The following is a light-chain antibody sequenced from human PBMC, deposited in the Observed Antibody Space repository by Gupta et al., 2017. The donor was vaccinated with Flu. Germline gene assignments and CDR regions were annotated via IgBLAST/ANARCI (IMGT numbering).Light chain of an antibody. CDR2: RNN. CDR1: SSNIGSNY. V-gene: IGLV1-47*01. J-gene: IGLJ3*02. CDR3: AAWDDSLSGWV. Sequence: QSVLTQPPSASGTPGQRVPISCSGSSSNIGSNYVYWYQQLPGTAPKLLIYRNNQRPSGVPDRFSGSKSGTSASLAISGLRSEDEAEYYCAAWDDSLSGWVFGGGTKLTVL.